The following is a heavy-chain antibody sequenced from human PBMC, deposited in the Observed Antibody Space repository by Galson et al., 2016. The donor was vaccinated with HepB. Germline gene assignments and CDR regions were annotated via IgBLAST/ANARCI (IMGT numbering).Heavy chain of an antibody. CDR3: AKGAPYYYDSSGYYGPGDS. CDR1: GFTFSDYA. CDR2: ISGRGGGT. D-gene: IGHD3-22*01. V-gene: IGHV3-23*01. J-gene: IGHJ4*02. Sequence: SLRLSCAASGFTFSDYALNWVRQAPGKGLEWVSTISGRGGGTYYADSVKGRFTISRDNSKNTLFLQMNSLRAEDTARYYCAKGAPYYYDSSGYYGPGDSWGQGTQVTVSS.